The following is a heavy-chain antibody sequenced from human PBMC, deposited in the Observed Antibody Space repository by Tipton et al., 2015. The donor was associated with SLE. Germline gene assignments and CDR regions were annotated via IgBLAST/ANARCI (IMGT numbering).Heavy chain of an antibody. CDR1: GGSFSGYY. CDR3: ARGYYDYIWGSYRWGYFDY. CDR2: INHSGST. Sequence: TLSLTCAVYGGSFSGYYWSWIRQPPGKGLEWIGEINHSGSTNYNPSLKSRVTISVDTSKNQFSLKMSSVTAADTAVYYCARGYYDYIWGSYRWGYFDYWGQGTLVTVSS. J-gene: IGHJ4*02. V-gene: IGHV4-34*01. D-gene: IGHD3-16*02.